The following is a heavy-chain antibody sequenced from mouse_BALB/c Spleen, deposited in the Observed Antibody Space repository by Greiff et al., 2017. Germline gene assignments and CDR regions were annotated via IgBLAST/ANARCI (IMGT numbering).Heavy chain of an antibody. Sequence: DVHLVESGGGLVQPGGSLKLSCAASGFTFSSYTMSWVRQTPEKRLEWVAYISNGGGSTYYPDTVKGRFTISRDNAKNTLYLQMSSLKSEDTAMYYCARRYYGSSVFDYWGQGTTLTVSS. CDR2: ISNGGGST. CDR3: ARRYYGSSVFDY. CDR1: GFTFSSYT. J-gene: IGHJ2*01. V-gene: IGHV5-12-2*01. D-gene: IGHD1-1*01.